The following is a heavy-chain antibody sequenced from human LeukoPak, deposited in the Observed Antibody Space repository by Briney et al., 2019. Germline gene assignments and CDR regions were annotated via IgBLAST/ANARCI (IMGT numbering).Heavy chain of an antibody. D-gene: IGHD3-9*01. Sequence: ASVKVSCKASGYTFTSYGISWVRQAPGQGLEWMGWISAYNGNTNYAQKLQGRVTMTTDTSTSTAYMELRSLRSDDTAVYYCARQLPVLRYFDWLPYHYYYMDVWGKGTTVTVSS. CDR1: GYTFTSYG. V-gene: IGHV1-18*01. CDR3: ARQLPVLRYFDWLPYHYYYMDV. J-gene: IGHJ6*03. CDR2: ISAYNGNT.